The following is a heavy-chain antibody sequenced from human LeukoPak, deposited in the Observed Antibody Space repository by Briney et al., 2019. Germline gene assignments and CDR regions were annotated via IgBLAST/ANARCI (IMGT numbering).Heavy chain of an antibody. V-gene: IGHV5-51*01. J-gene: IGHJ4*02. Sequence: GESLKISCRGSGYTSTNYWIGWVRQMPGEGLEWMGIINPDDSKSRYSPSFQGQVTISADKSTNTAFLQWSSLKASDTAMYYCARQIVTYYDIVIRYFDYWGQGTLVTVSS. CDR3: ARQIVTYYDIVIRYFDY. D-gene: IGHD3-16*01. CDR1: GYTSTNYW. CDR2: INPDDSKS.